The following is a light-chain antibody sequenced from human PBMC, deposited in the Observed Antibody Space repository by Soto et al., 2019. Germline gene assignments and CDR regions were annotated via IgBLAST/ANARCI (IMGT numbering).Light chain of an antibody. CDR2: EGS. V-gene: IGLV2-23*01. J-gene: IGLJ1*01. Sequence: CALTKPASGYRAAGRWIPITNTGTSSDVGNYNLVSWYQQHPGKAPKLIIYEGSKRPSGVSNRFSGSKSGNTASLTVSGLQAEDEADYYCCSYAPTSTFVFGTGTKVTVL. CDR1: SSDVGNYNL. CDR3: CSYAPTSTFV.